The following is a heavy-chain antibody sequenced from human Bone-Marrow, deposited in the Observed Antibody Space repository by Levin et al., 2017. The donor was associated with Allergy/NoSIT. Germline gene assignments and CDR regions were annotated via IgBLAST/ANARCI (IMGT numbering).Heavy chain of an antibody. Sequence: SCAASGFTFSSYAMYWVRQAPGKGLEWVAAISSDGSNEYYPDSVKGRFTISRDDSRNSVYLQMNSLRAEDTAVFYCARDTKYSGYDALDHWGQGTLVTVSS. CDR2: ISSDGSNE. J-gene: IGHJ4*02. D-gene: IGHD5-12*01. CDR3: ARDTKYSGYDALDH. V-gene: IGHV3-30-3*01. CDR1: GFTFSSYA.